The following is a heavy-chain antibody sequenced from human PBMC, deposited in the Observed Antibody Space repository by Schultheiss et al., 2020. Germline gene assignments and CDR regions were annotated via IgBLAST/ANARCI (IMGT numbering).Heavy chain of an antibody. CDR3: ARGPYYYGSGSYPLKVGFDY. Sequence: ASVKVSGKASGYTFTSYYMHWVRQAPGQGLEWMGIINPSGGSTSYAQKFQGRVTMTRDTSTSTVYMELSSLRSEDTAVYYCARGPYYYGSGSYPLKVGFDYWGQGTLVNGYS. CDR2: INPSGGST. D-gene: IGHD3-10*01. V-gene: IGHV1-46*01. J-gene: IGHJ4*02. CDR1: GYTFTSYY.